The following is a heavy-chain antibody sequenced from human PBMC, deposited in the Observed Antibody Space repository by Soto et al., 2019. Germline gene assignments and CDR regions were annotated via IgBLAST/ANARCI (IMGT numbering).Heavy chain of an antibody. Sequence: GGSLRLSRAASGLTFDGYGVSWVRQAPGKGLEWVSAISGSGGSTYYADSVKGRFTISRDNSKNTLYLQMNSLRAEDTAVYYCAKDPHYYGSAPGDYWGQGTLVTVSS. J-gene: IGHJ4*02. D-gene: IGHD3-10*01. CDR3: AKDPHYYGSAPGDY. CDR1: GLTFDGYG. V-gene: IGHV3-23*01. CDR2: ISGSGGST.